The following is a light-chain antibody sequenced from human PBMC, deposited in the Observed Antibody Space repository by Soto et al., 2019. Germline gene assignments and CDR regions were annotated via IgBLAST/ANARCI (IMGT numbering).Light chain of an antibody. Sequence: DIVMTQSPDSLAVSLGARATINCRSSRSVLYSSDNKNYLAWYQQKAGQSPKLLIYWASTRESGVPDRFIGSGSGTDFTLTSSSLQPEDVAVYYCQQYFSLQTCGQGPKVEIK. CDR2: WAS. CDR3: QQYFSLQT. J-gene: IGKJ1*01. CDR1: RSVLYSSDNKNY. V-gene: IGKV4-1*01.